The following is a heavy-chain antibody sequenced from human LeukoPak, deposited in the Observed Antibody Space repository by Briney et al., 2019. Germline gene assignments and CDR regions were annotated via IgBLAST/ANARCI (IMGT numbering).Heavy chain of an antibody. Sequence: GASVKVSCKASGYTFTSYGISWVRQAPGQGLEWMGWISAYNGNTNYAQKFQGRVTMTRDTSISTAYMELSRLRSDDTAVYYCARMTTVVRTGDYWGQGTLVTVSS. CDR2: ISAYNGNT. V-gene: IGHV1-18*01. J-gene: IGHJ4*02. CDR1: GYTFTSYG. CDR3: ARMTTVVRTGDY. D-gene: IGHD4-23*01.